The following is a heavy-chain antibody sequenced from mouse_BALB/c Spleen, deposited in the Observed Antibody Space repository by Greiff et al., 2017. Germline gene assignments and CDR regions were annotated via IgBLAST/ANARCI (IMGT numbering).Heavy chain of an antibody. D-gene: IGHD4-1*01. Sequence: VQLQQPGAELVKPGASVKLSCKASGYTFTSYWMHWVKQRPGQGLEWIGEINPSNGRTNYNEKFKSKATLTVDKSSSTAYMQLSSLTSEDSAVYYCASLLTGTWFAYWGQGTLVTVSA. J-gene: IGHJ3*01. CDR3: ASLLTGTWFAY. CDR2: INPSNGRT. CDR1: GYTFTSYW. V-gene: IGHV1S81*02.